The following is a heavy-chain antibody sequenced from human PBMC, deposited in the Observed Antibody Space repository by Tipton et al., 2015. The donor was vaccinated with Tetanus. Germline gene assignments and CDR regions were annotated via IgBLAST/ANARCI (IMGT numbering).Heavy chain of an antibody. CDR1: GFTFSTYW. D-gene: IGHD1-26*01. CDR3: ARGSSRRGGWFDP. CDR2: INGDGRST. J-gene: IGHJ5*02. Sequence: SLRLSCAASGFTFSTYWMHWVRQAPGKGLVWVSRINGDGRSTSYADSVKGRFTISRDNAKNSLYLQMNSLRAEDTAVYYCARGSSRRGGWFDPWGQGTLVTVSS. V-gene: IGHV3-74*01.